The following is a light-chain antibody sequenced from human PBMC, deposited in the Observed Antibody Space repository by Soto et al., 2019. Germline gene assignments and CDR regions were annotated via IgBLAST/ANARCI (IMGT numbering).Light chain of an antibody. CDR3: SSYTSSSTLV. J-gene: IGLJ1*01. Sequence: QSALTQPASLSGYPGQSITISCTGTSSEVGGYNYVSWYQQHPGKTPKLMIYDVSNQPSGVSNGFSVSKSGNTASLTISGLQAEDDADYYCSSYTSSSTLVFGTGTKLTVL. V-gene: IGLV2-14*01. CDR2: DVS. CDR1: SSEVGGYNY.